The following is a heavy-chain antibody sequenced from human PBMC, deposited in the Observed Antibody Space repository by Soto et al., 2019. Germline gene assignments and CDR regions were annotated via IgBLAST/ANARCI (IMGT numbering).Heavy chain of an antibody. J-gene: IGHJ4*02. V-gene: IGHV3-7*01. CDR2: IKQDGSEK. Sequence: EVQLVESGGGLVQPGGSLRLSCAASGFTFSSYWMSWVRQAPGKGLEWVANIKQDGSEKYYVDSVKGRFTISRDNAKNSLYLQMSSLRAEDTAVYYCAREGVWGWTGWIDYWGQGTLVTVSS. CDR3: AREGVWGWTGWIDY. D-gene: IGHD2-8*01. CDR1: GFTFSSYW.